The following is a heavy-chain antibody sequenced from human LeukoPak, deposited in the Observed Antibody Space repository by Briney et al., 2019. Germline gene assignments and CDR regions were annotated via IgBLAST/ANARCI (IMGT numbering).Heavy chain of an antibody. CDR3: ARDKQMDYGDYGTMGYFDY. J-gene: IGHJ4*02. Sequence: LRLSCAASGFTFSSYAMSWVRQAPGKGLEWIGYIYYSGSTYYNPSLKSRVTISVDTSKNQFSLKLSSVTAADTAVYYCARDKQMDYGDYGTMGYFDYWGQGTLVTVSS. V-gene: IGHV4-30-4*08. CDR1: GFTFSSYA. D-gene: IGHD4-17*01. CDR2: IYYSGST.